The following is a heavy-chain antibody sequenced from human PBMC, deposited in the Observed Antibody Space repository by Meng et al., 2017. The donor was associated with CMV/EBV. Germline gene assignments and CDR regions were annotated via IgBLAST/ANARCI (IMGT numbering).Heavy chain of an antibody. J-gene: IGHJ4*02. D-gene: IGHD3-3*01. CDR3: ARGALGIFGVVIIRSYFDY. V-gene: IGHV3-7*01. CDR1: GFTFSGYW. Sequence: GESLKISCAASGFTFSGYWMNWVRQAPGRGLKWVANIEGGGSEKSCVDSMKGRFTISRDNTKKSLYLQMDSLRAEDTAVYYCARGALGIFGVVIIRSYFDYWGQGTLVTVSS. CDR2: IEGGGSEK.